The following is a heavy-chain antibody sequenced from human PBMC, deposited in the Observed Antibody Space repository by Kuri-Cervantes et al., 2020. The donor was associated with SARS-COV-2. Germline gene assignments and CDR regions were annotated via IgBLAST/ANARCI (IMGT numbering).Heavy chain of an antibody. Sequence: ESLKISCTVSYASMTSFYWSWIRQSPGRGLEWIGYIHHTGKSNYSPSLESRVSMSMAASESRFYLTLTSVTAADTAIYYCASGNDFSLDYWGQGTLVTVSS. V-gene: IGHV4-59*01. CDR2: IHHTGKS. CDR3: ASGNDFSLDY. D-gene: IGHD1-1*01. J-gene: IGHJ4*02. CDR1: YASMTSFY.